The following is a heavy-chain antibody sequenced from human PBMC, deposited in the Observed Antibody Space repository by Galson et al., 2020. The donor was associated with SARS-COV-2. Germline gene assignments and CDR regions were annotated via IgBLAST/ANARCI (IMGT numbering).Heavy chain of an antibody. D-gene: IGHD6-19*01. J-gene: IGHJ3*01. CDR1: GASISSGVRY. CDR3: VRGRPFRDDGFLGCNVFDA. CDR2: IYSSGIA. V-gene: IGHV4-30-4*01. Sequence: SETLSLTCTVSGASISSGVRYWNWIRHRPGKGLEWIGHIYSSGIAHYSPSLESRLTISADTSNNLLHLKLRSVTAADTALYFCVRGRPFRDDGFLGCNVFDAWGQGIMVTVSS.